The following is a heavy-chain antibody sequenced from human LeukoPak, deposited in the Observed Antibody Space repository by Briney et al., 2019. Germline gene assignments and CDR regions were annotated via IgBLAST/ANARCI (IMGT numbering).Heavy chain of an antibody. J-gene: IGHJ4*02. CDR2: IYNSGSST. D-gene: IGHD3-10*01. CDR3: VRDRELTY. V-gene: IGHV4-59*01. CDR1: GGSISIYY. Sequence: PSETLSLTCTVSGGSISIYYWSWIRQPSGKGLEWIGYIYNSGSSTIYNPSLKSRVTISVDASKNQFSLRLSSVTAADTAVYFCVRDRELTYWGQGTLVTVSS.